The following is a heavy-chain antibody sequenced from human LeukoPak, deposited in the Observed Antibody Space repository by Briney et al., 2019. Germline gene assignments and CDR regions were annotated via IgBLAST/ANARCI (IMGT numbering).Heavy chain of an antibody. Sequence: GGSLRLSCAASGFTFSSYAMSWVRQAPGKGLEWVSAISGSGGSTYYADSVKGRFTISRDNSKNTLYLQMNSLRAEDTAVYYCAKDTGYSSYYYGMDVWGQGTTVTVSS. CDR2: ISGSGGST. J-gene: IGHJ6*02. CDR1: GFTFSSYA. D-gene: IGHD6-13*01. CDR3: AKDTGYSSYYYGMDV. V-gene: IGHV3-23*01.